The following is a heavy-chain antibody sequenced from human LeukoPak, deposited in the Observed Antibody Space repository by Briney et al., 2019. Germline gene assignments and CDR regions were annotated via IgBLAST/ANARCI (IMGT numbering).Heavy chain of an antibody. Sequence: RPSETLSLTCAVYGGSFSGYYWSWIRQPPGKGLGWIGEVNHSGSTNYNPSLKSRVTISVDTSKNQFSLKLSSVTAADTAVYYCARRKVVTAMVPPPSDYYYYYYYMDVWGKGTTVTVSS. CDR3: ARRKVVTAMVPPPSDYYYYYYYMDV. CDR2: VNHSGST. D-gene: IGHD2-21*02. J-gene: IGHJ6*03. CDR1: GGSFSGYY. V-gene: IGHV4-34*01.